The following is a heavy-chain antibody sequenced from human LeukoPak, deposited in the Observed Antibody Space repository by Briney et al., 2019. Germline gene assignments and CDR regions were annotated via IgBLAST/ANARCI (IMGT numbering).Heavy chain of an antibody. Sequence: GGSLRLSCAASGFTFSSNSMNWVRQAPGKGLEWVSYISSSGSTIYYADSVKGRFTISRDNAKNSLYLQMNSLRAEDTAVYYCARDTYDYVWGSYRYVDYWGQGTLVTVSS. CDR2: ISSSGSTI. V-gene: IGHV3-48*04. CDR3: ARDTYDYVWGSYRYVDY. CDR1: GFTFSSNS. D-gene: IGHD3-16*02. J-gene: IGHJ4*02.